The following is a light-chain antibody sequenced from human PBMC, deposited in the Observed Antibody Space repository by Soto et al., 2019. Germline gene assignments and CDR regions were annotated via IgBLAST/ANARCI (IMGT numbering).Light chain of an antibody. V-gene: IGKV3-15*01. CDR2: GAS. CDR3: QQYDNWPAIT. CDR1: QSVSSN. J-gene: IGKJ5*01. Sequence: EIVMTPSPTTLSVSPGERATLSCRASQSVSSNLAWYQQKPGQAPRLLIYGASRRATGIPARFSGSGSGTEFTLSISSLQSEDLAVYYCQQYDNWPAITFGQGTRLEIK.